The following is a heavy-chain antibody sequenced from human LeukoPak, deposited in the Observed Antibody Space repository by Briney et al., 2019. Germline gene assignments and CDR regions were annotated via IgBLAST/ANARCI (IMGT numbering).Heavy chain of an antibody. CDR1: GGTFSSYA. CDR3: ARLTEGSLHPEDY. Sequence: SSVKVSCKASGGTFSSYAISWVRQAPGQGLEWMGRIIPIFGTANYAQKFQGRVTITTDESTSTAYMELSSLRSEDTAVYYCARLTEGSLHPEDYWGQGTLVTVSS. CDR2: IIPIFGTA. V-gene: IGHV1-69*05. J-gene: IGHJ4*02. D-gene: IGHD1-14*01.